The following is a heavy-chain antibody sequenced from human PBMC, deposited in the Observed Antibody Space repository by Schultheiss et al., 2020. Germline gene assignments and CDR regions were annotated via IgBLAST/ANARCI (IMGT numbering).Heavy chain of an antibody. Sequence: GGSLRLSCAASGFTFSNAWTSWVRQAPGKGLEWVGRIKSKTDGGTTDYAAPVKGRFTISRDDSKNTLYLQMNSLKTEDTAVYYCTAATVTYGMDVWGQGTTVTVSS. CDR1: GFTFSNAW. V-gene: IGHV3-15*01. D-gene: IGHD4-23*01. CDR3: TAATVTYGMDV. CDR2: IKSKTDGGTT. J-gene: IGHJ6*02.